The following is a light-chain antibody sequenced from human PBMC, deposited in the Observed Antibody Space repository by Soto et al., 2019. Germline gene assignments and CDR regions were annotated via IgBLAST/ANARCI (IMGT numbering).Light chain of an antibody. J-gene: IGLJ2*01. CDR3: SSYTSSRTRV. CDR2: EVS. Sequence: QSALTQPASVSGSPGQSLTISCTGTSSDVGAYDYVSWYQQHPGKAPKLMIYEVSNRPSGVSHRFSGSKSGNTASLTISGLQAEDEADYYCSSYTSSRTRVFGGGTKLTVL. CDR1: SSDVGAYDY. V-gene: IGLV2-14*01.